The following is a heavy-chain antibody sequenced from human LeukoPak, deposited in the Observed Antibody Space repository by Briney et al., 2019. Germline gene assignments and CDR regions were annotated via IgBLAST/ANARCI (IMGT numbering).Heavy chain of an antibody. CDR1: GGTFSSYA. CDR2: IIPIFGTA. J-gene: IGHJ4*02. Sequence: SVKVSCKASGGTFSSYAISWVRQAPGQGLEWMGMIIPIFGTANYAQKFQGRVTITTDESTSTAYMELSSLRSEDTAVYYCARDLGYCSSTSCYHYFDYWGQGTLVTVSS. D-gene: IGHD2-2*01. V-gene: IGHV1-69*05. CDR3: ARDLGYCSSTSCYHYFDY.